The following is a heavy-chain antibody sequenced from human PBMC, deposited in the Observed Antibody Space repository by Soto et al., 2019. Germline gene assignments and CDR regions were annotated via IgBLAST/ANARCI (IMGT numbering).Heavy chain of an antibody. CDR2: IHVGGAT. Sequence: PSETLSLTCSVSGGSISSSNYYWGWIRQPPGRGLEWIGSIHVGGATYYNPSLKSRVTISVDTSKNQFSLKLSSVTAADTTLYYCARHEYSSSFYYYYMDVWGKGTTVTVSS. CDR3: ARHEYSSSFYYYYMDV. J-gene: IGHJ6*03. D-gene: IGHD6-13*01. CDR1: GGSISSSNYY. V-gene: IGHV4-39*01.